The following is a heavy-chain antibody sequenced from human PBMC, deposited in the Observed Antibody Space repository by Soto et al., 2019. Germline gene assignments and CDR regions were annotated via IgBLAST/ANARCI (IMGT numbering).Heavy chain of an antibody. Sequence: GASVKVSCKASGYSFTGYYIHWVRQAPGPGLEWMGWINPKNGDTTYAQKFQGLVTMTGDTSISTVYMELSRLRSDDTAVYYCARRGGYYDYWGQGTPVTVSS. J-gene: IGHJ4*02. CDR1: GYSFTGYY. V-gene: IGHV1-2*04. CDR3: ARRGGYYDY. CDR2: INPKNGDT. D-gene: IGHD3-16*01.